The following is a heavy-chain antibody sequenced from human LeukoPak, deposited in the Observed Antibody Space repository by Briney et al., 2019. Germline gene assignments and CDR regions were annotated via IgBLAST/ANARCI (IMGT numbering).Heavy chain of an antibody. CDR1: GGSISSYY. D-gene: IGHD7-27*01. J-gene: IGHJ4*02. Sequence: SETLSLTCTVSGGSISSYYWSWIRQPPGKGLEWIGYIYYSGSTNYNPSLKGRVTISVDTSRNQFSLKLSSVTAADTAVYYCARDRWGTGGYFDYWGQGILVTVSS. CDR3: ARDRWGTGGYFDY. CDR2: IYYSGST. V-gene: IGHV4-59*01.